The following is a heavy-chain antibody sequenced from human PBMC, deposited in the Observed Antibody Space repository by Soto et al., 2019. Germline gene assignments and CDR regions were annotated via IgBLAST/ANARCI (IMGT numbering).Heavy chain of an antibody. D-gene: IGHD5-18*01. V-gene: IGHV3-15*07. Sequence: GGSLRLSCAVSGVTLSNVWMNWVRQAPGKGPEWVGRIRSQSDGGTADYAAPVKGRFTISRDDSQSTLYLQMNSLKTEDTAVYYCSHGYYQYFDSWGQGTLVTVSS. J-gene: IGHJ4*02. CDR2: IRSQSDGGTA. CDR3: SHGYYQYFDS. CDR1: GVTLSNVW.